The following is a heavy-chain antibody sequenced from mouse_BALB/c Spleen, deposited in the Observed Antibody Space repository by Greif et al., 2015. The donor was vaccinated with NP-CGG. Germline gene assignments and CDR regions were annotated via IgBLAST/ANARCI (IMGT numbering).Heavy chain of an antibody. CDR2: IDPANGNT. Sequence: EVQLQQSGAELVKPGASVKLSCTASGFNIKDTYMHWVKQRPEQGLEWIGRIDPANGNTKYDPKFQGKATITADTPSNTAYLQLSSLTSEDTAVYYCARAYYGPWFAYWGQGTLVTVSA. CDR3: ARAYYGPWFAY. V-gene: IGHV14-3*02. J-gene: IGHJ3*01. CDR1: GFNIKDTY. D-gene: IGHD2-10*01.